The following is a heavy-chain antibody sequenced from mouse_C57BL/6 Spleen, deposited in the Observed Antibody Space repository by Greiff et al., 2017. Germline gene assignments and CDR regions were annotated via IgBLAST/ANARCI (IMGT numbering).Heavy chain of an antibody. D-gene: IGHD1-1*01. CDR2: INPPNGNT. V-gene: IGHV1-85*01. J-gene: IGHJ2*01. CDR3: ARVTLVGTRGDGYYYFDY. Sequence: QVQLQQSGPELVKPGASVKLSCKASGYTFTNYYMHWVKQRPGQGLEWIGRINPPNGNTKYNEKFKGKATLTVDTSSSTAYMQLNSLTSEDAAVYFCARVTLVGTRGDGYYYFDYWGNGTTLTVSS. CDR1: GYTFTNYY.